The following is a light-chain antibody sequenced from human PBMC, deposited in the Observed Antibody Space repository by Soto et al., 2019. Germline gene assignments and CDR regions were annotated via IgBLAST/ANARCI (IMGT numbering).Light chain of an antibody. CDR1: QSVSSSY. CDR3: QQYGSSPGIT. V-gene: IGKV3-20*01. Sequence: EIVLTQSPGTLSLSPGERATLSCRASQSVSSSYLAWYQQKPGQAPRLLIYGASGRATGIPDRFSGSGSGTDLTLPISRLEPEDFAVYYCQQYGSSPGITFGQGTRLEI. J-gene: IGKJ5*01. CDR2: GAS.